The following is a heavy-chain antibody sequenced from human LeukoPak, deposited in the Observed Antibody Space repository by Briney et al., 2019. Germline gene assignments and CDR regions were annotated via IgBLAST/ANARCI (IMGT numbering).Heavy chain of an antibody. D-gene: IGHD3-3*02. CDR1: GGTFSSYA. CDR2: TIPIFGTA. V-gene: IGHV1-69*13. Sequence: SSVKVSYKASGGTFSSYAISWVRQAPGQGLEWMGGTIPIFGTANYAQQFQGRVTITADESTSTAYMELSSLRSEDTAVYYCARVVSSFLQSWGQGTLVTVSS. J-gene: IGHJ4*02. CDR3: ARVVSSFLQS.